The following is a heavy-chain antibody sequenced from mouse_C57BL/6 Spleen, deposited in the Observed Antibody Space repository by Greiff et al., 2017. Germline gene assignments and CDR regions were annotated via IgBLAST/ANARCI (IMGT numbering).Heavy chain of an antibody. CDR1: GFTFSSYG. Sequence: DVKLVESGGDLVKPGGSLKLSCAASGFTFSSYGMSWVRQTPDKRLEWVATISSGGSYTYYPDSVKGRFTISRDNAKNTLYLQMSSLKSEDTAMXYCASSYYYGSSYEGYFDVWGTGTTVTVSS. V-gene: IGHV5-6*02. CDR3: ASSYYYGSSYEGYFDV. D-gene: IGHD1-1*01. J-gene: IGHJ1*03. CDR2: ISSGGSYT.